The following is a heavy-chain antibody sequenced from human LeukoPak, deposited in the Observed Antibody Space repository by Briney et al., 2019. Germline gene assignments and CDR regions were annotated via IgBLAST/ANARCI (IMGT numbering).Heavy chain of an antibody. V-gene: IGHV4-39*01. CDR1: GGSISSSSYY. Sequence: PSETLSLTCTVSGGSISSSSYYWGWIRQPPGKGLEWIGSIYYSGSTHYNPSLKSRVTISVDTSKNQFSLKLSSVTAADTAVYYCATQDYYGSGSFDYWDQGTLVTVSS. CDR2: IYYSGST. CDR3: ATQDYYGSGSFDY. J-gene: IGHJ4*02. D-gene: IGHD3-10*01.